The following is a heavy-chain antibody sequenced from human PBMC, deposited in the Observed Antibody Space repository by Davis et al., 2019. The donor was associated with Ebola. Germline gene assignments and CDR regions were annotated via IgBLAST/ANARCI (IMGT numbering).Heavy chain of an antibody. V-gene: IGHV4-59*01. D-gene: IGHD3-22*01. J-gene: IGHJ2*01. CDR3: ARSVFYDSTGYYVHWYYDL. CDR2: GYYGGRT. CDR1: GGSISEFF. Sequence: SETLSLTCSVSGGSISEFFWSWIRQSPGKGLEWIGYGYYGGRTDYNPSLKSRAIISVDTSKNHFSLNLSSVTAADTAIYYCARSVFYDSTGYYVHWYYDLWGRGTLVTVSS.